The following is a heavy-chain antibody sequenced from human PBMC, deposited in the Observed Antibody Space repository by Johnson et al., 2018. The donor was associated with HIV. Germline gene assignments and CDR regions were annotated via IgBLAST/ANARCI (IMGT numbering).Heavy chain of an antibody. V-gene: IGHV3-49*03. D-gene: IGHD3-10*01. J-gene: IGHJ3*02. CDR3: ARDSGVPGNDAFDI. CDR1: GFTFGDYA. CDR2: IRSTAYGGTT. Sequence: VQLVESGGGLVQPGRSLRLSCTASGFTFGDYAMSWFRQAPGKGLEWVGFIRSTAYGGTTEYAASVKGRFTISRDDSRSIAYLQMNSLKTEDTAVYYCARDSGVPGNDAFDIWGQGTMVTVSS.